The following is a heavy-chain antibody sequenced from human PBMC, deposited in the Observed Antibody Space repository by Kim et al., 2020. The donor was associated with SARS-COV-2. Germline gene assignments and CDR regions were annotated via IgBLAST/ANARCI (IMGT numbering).Heavy chain of an antibody. Sequence: SETLSLTCTVSGGSISRGSDYWGWIRQPPGKGLEWIGYIYYSGSTYYNPSLKSRVTISVDTSKNQFSLKLSSVTAADTAVYYCARRRFSCALIACPYFG. J-gene: IGHJ4*01. D-gene: IGHD2-21*01. CDR1: GGSISRGSDY. V-gene: IGHV4-31*03. CDR3: ARRRFSCALIACPYFG. CDR2: IYYSGST.